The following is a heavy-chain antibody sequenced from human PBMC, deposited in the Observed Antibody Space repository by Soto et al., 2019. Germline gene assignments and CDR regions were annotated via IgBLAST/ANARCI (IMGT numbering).Heavy chain of an antibody. CDR1: GFTFSSYA. Sequence: GGSLRLSCAASGFTFSSYAMSWVRQAPGKGLEWVSAISGSGGSTYYADSVKGRLTISRDNSKNTLYLQMNSLRAEDTAVYYCAKVWGSYGYYFDYWGQGTLVTVSS. CDR2: ISGSGGST. CDR3: AKVWGSYGYYFDY. V-gene: IGHV3-23*01. D-gene: IGHD5-18*01. J-gene: IGHJ4*02.